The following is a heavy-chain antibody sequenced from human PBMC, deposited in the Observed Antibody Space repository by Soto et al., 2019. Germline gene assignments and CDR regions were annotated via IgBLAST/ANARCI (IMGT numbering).Heavy chain of an antibody. Sequence: SGPTLVNPTETLTLTCIVSGFSLSNARMGVSWIRQPPGKALEWLAHIFSNDEKSYSTSLKSRLTISKDTSKSQVVLTMTNMDPVDTATYYCARISPPYSSSWYFDYWGQGTLVTVSS. CDR2: IFSNDEK. V-gene: IGHV2-26*01. D-gene: IGHD6-13*01. CDR1: GFSLSNARMG. CDR3: ARISPPYSSSWYFDY. J-gene: IGHJ4*02.